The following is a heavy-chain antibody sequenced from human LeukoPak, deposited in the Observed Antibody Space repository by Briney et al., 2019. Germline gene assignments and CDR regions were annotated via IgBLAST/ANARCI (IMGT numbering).Heavy chain of an antibody. V-gene: IGHV7-4-1*02. CDR1: GYTFTSYD. Sequence: ASVKVSCKASGYTFTSYDINWVRQAPGQGLEWMGWINTNTGNPTYAQGFTGRFVFSLDTSVSTAYLQISSLKAEDTAVYYCAREETELPFDYWGQGTLVTVSS. CDR3: AREETELPFDY. J-gene: IGHJ4*02. CDR2: INTNTGNP. D-gene: IGHD1-26*01.